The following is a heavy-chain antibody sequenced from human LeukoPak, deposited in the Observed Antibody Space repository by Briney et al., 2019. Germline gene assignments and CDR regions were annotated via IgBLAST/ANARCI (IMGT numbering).Heavy chain of an antibody. CDR2: ISSSSSYI. D-gene: IGHD5-18*01. CDR3: ARALKISGYHFDY. V-gene: IGHV3-21*01. CDR1: GFTFSSYS. Sequence: GGSLRLSCAASGFTFSSYSMNWVRQVPGKGLEWVSSISSSSSYIYHADSVKGRFTTSRDNAKNSLYLQMITLRAEDTAVYYCARALKISGYHFDYWGQGTLVTVSS. J-gene: IGHJ4*02.